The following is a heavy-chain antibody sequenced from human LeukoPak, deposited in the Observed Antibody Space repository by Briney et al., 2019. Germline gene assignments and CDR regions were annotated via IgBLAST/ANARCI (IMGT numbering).Heavy chain of an antibody. CDR1: GFTFSSYW. CDR2: IKQDGSEK. V-gene: IGHV3-7*03. CDR3: AKESHVDTAMAPSAAFDI. J-gene: IGHJ3*02. D-gene: IGHD5-18*01. Sequence: PGGSLRLSCAASGFTFSSYWMSWVRQAPGKGLEWVANIKQDGSEKYYADSVKGRFTISRDNAKNSLYLQMNSLRAEDTALYYCAKESHVDTAMAPSAAFDIWGQGTMVTVSS.